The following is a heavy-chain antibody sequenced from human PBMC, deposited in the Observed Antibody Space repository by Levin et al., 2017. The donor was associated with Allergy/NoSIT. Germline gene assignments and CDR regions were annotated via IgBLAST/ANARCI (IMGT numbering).Heavy chain of an antibody. CDR3: AKDTDVLRYFDWLSPSPPLDV. D-gene: IGHD3-9*01. Sequence: ASVKVSCKVSGYTLTELSMHWVRQAPGKGLEWMGGFDPEDGETIYAQKFQGRVTMTEDTSTDTAYMELSSLRSEDTAVYYCAKDTDVLRYFDWLSPSPPLDVWGQGTTVTVSS. J-gene: IGHJ6*02. CDR2: FDPEDGET. CDR1: GYTLTELS. V-gene: IGHV1-24*01.